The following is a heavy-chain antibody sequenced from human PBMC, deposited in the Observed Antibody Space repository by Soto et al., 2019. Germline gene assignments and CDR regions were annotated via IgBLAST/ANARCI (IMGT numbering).Heavy chain of an antibody. CDR3: AHTSSLGELSPSGFDY. CDR1: GFSLSTSGVG. D-gene: IGHD3-16*02. CDR2: IYWDDDK. J-gene: IGHJ4*02. Sequence: SGPTLVNPTQTLTLTCTFSGFSLSTSGVGVGWIRQPPGKALEWLALIYWDDDKRYSPSLKSRLTITKDTSKNQVVLTMTNMDPVDTATYYCAHTSSLGELSPSGFDYWGQGTLVTVSS. V-gene: IGHV2-5*02.